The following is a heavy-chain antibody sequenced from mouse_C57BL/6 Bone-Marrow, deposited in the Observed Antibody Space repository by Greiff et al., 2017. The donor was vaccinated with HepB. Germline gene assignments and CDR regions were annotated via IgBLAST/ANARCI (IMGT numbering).Heavy chain of an antibody. Sequence: VQLQRSGAELVRPGASVKLSCTASGFNIKDDYMHWVKQRPEQGLEWIGWIDPENGDTEYASKFQGKATISADTSSNTAYLQLSSLTSEDTAVYYCTLYYGSSGFAYWGQGTLVTVSA. CDR3: TLYYGSSGFAY. V-gene: IGHV14-4*01. CDR2: IDPENGDT. CDR1: GFNIKDDY. J-gene: IGHJ3*01. D-gene: IGHD1-1*01.